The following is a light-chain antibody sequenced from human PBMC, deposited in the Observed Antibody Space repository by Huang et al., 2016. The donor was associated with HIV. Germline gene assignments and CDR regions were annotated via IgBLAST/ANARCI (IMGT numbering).Light chain of an antibody. Sequence: IVMTQSPATLSVSPGERVTLSCSANRSVSTNLAWYQQRPGQAPRLPIYGSSTRAPGVPARFSGSGSGTDFSLTISSLQSEDFALYYCHQYNNWLLSFGGGTRVDI. CDR1: RSVSTN. V-gene: IGKV3-15*01. CDR3: HQYNNWLLS. J-gene: IGKJ4*01. CDR2: GSS.